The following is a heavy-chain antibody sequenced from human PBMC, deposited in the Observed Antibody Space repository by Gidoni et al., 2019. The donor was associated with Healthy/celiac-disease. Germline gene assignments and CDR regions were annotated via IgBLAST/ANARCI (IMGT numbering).Heavy chain of an antibody. D-gene: IGHD6-6*01. Sequence: QLQLQESGPGLVTPSETLSLTCTVSGGSISSSSYYWGWIRQPPGKGLEWIGSIYYSGSTYYNPSLKSRVTISVDTSKNQFSLKLSSVTAADTAVYYCARSYSSSSWFDPWGQGTLVTVSS. CDR3: ARSYSSSSWFDP. J-gene: IGHJ5*02. CDR2: IYYSGST. V-gene: IGHV4-39*07. CDR1: GGSISSSSYY.